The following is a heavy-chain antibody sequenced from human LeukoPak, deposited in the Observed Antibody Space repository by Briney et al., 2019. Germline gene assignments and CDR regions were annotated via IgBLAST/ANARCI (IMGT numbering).Heavy chain of an antibody. CDR1: GFTFSSYA. D-gene: IGHD3-9*01. J-gene: IGHJ4*02. Sequence: GGSLRHSCAAPGFTFSSYAMHWLGQAPGKELEYVSAISSNGGSTYYANSVKGRFTISRDNSKNTLYLQMGSLRAEDMAVYYCARGAYYDILTGYRYWGQGTLVTVSS. CDR3: ARGAYYDILTGYRY. CDR2: ISSNGGST. V-gene: IGHV3-64*01.